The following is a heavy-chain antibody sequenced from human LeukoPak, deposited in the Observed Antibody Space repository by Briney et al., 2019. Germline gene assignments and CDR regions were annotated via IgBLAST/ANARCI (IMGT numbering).Heavy chain of an antibody. CDR2: ISGSGGST. CDR3: AINGPIAVAGSSSFDY. J-gene: IGHJ4*02. D-gene: IGHD6-19*01. Sequence: AGGSLRLSCAASGFTFSSYAMSWVRQAPGKGLEWVSAISGSGGSTYYADSVKGRFTISRDNSKNTLYLQMNSLRAEDTAVYYCAINGPIAVAGSSSFDYWGQGTLVTVSS. CDR1: GFTFSSYA. V-gene: IGHV3-23*01.